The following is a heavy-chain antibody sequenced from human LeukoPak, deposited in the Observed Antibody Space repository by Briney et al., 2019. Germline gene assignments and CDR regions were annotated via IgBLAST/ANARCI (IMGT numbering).Heavy chain of an antibody. D-gene: IGHD2-2*01. CDR1: GGSISSGGYS. J-gene: IGHJ6*03. CDR3: ARDGYCSSTSCSHLYHYYYYMDV. Sequence: PSETLSLTCAVSGGSISSGGYSWSWIRQPAGKGLEWIGRIYTSGSTNYNPSLKSRVTMSVDTSKNQFSLKLSSVTAADTAVYYCARDGYCSSTSCSHLYHYYYYMDVWGKGTTVTVSS. V-gene: IGHV4-61*02. CDR2: IYTSGST.